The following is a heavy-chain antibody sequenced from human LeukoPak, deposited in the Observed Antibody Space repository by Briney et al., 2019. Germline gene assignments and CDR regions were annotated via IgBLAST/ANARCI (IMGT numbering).Heavy chain of an antibody. V-gene: IGHV4-4*07. J-gene: IGHJ3*02. CDR1: GGSISSYY. CDR2: IYTSGST. D-gene: IGHD6-19*01. Sequence: SETLSLTCTVSGGSISSYYWSWIRQPAGKGLEWIGRIYTSGSTNYNPSLKSRVTMSVDTSKNQFSLKLSSVTAADTAVYYCARGGSGWYLSLSFLNDAFDIWGQGTMVTVSS. CDR3: ARGGSGWYLSLSFLNDAFDI.